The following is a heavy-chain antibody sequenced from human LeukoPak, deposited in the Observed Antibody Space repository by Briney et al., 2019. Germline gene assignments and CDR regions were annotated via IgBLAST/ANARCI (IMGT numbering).Heavy chain of an antibody. D-gene: IGHD4/OR15-4a*01. CDR3: SRGGASDL. Sequence: SETLSLTCTVSGGSISSDYWSWIRQPAGKGLEWIGRIFTSGSTNYNPSLKSRVTMSLDTSKNQFSLKLSSVTAADTAVYFCSRGGASDLWGQGTLVTVSS. CDR1: GGSISSDY. V-gene: IGHV4-4*07. J-gene: IGHJ5*02. CDR2: IFTSGST.